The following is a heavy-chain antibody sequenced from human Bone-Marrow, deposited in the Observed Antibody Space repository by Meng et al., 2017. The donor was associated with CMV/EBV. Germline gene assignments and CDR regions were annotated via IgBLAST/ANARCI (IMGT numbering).Heavy chain of an antibody. CDR1: GFTFDDYG. CDR2: ISSSSSYI. CDR3: ARDGVLRFLEWLSVYYYYGMDV. V-gene: IGHV3-21*01. D-gene: IGHD3-3*01. Sequence: GESLKISCDASGFTFDDYGMSWVRQAPGKGLEWVSSISSSSSYIYYADSVKGRFTISRDNAKNSLYLQMNSLRAEDTAVYYCARDGVLRFLEWLSVYYYYGMDVWGQGTTVTVAS. J-gene: IGHJ6*02.